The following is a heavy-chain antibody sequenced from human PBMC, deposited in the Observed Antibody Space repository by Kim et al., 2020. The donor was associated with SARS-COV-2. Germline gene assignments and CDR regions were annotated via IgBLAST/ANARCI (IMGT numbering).Heavy chain of an antibody. CDR1: GFTFSSYE. J-gene: IGHJ6*02. V-gene: IGHV3-48*03. D-gene: IGHD3-3*01. CDR2: ISSSGSTI. CDR3: ARTRRITIFGVVLKKISRESDHYYYCGRDV. Sequence: GGSLRLSCAASGFTFSSYEMNWVRQAPGNGLEWVSYISSSGSTIYYADSVKGRLTISRDNAKNSLYLQMNGLRAEDTAVYYCARTRRITIFGVVLKKISRESDHYYYCGRDVWGQGPTVPVSS.